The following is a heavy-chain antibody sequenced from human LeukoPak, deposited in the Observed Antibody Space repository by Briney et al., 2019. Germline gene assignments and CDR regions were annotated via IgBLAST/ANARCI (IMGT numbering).Heavy chain of an antibody. CDR3: VTGGGAY. CDR2: INGDGSGK. CDR1: GLTFNSHW. D-gene: IGHD3-16*01. Sequence: GGSLRLSCAASGLTFNSHWMSWVRQAPGKGLEWVAMINGDGSGKNYVDSVKGLFTISRENAKNSLYLQMNNLRAEDMGVYYCVTGGGAYWGQGTLVTVS. V-gene: IGHV3-7*01. J-gene: IGHJ4*02.